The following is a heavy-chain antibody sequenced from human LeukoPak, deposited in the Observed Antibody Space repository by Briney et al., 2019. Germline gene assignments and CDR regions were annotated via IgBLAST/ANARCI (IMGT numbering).Heavy chain of an antibody. Sequence: PGGSLRLSCAASGFTFSSYAMSWVRQAPGKGLEWVSSISSSSSYIYYADSVKGRFTISRDNSKNTLYLQMNSLRAEDTAVYYCAREGAGGTYDTLDYWGQGTLVTVSS. V-gene: IGHV3-21*01. J-gene: IGHJ4*02. D-gene: IGHD3-9*01. CDR2: ISSSSSYI. CDR1: GFTFSSYA. CDR3: AREGAGGTYDTLDY.